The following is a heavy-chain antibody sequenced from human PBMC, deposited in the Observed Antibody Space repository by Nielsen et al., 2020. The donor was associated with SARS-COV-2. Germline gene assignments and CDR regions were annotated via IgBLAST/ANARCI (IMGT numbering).Heavy chain of an antibody. CDR2: IYYGGST. J-gene: IGHJ5*02. V-gene: IGHV4-59*11. D-gene: IGHD6-19*01. CDR1: GGSINYHF. CDR3: ARDGAVAGSGSNWFDP. Sequence: SETLSLTCAVSGGSINYHFWSWIRQPPGKGLEWIGYIYYGGSTNYNPSLKSRVTISVDTSENQFSLKLSSVTAADTAVYYCARDGAVAGSGSNWFDPWGQGTLVTVSS.